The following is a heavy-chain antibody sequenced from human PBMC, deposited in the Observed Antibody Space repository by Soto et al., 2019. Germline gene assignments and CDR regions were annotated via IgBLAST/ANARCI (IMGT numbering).Heavy chain of an antibody. CDR1: GGTFSSYS. CDR2: IIPIFGTA. Sequence: SVKVSCKASGGTFSSYSISWVREAPGQGLEWMGGIIPIFGTANYAQKFQGRVTITADESTSTAYMELSSLRSEDTAVYYCARDRNGYCSGGSCYPNWFDPWGQGTLVTVSS. V-gene: IGHV1-69*13. J-gene: IGHJ5*02. CDR3: ARDRNGYCSGGSCYPNWFDP. D-gene: IGHD2-15*01.